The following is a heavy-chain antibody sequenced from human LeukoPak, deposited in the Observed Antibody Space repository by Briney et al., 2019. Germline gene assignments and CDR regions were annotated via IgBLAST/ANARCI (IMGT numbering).Heavy chain of an antibody. V-gene: IGHV3-30*18. CDR1: GFTFSSYG. CDR2: ISYDGSNK. J-gene: IGHJ6*02. D-gene: IGHD2-2*02. CDR3: AKDKAIGDDYYYYYGMDV. Sequence: PGRSLRLSCAAPGFTFSSYGMHWVRQAPGKGLEWVAVISYDGSNKYYADSVKGRFTISRDNSKNTLYLQMNSLRAEDTAVYYCAKDKAIGDDYYYYYGMDVWGQGTTVTVSS.